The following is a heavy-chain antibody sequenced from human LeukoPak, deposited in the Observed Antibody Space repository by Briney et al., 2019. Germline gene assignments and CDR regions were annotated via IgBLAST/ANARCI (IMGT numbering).Heavy chain of an antibody. J-gene: IGHJ4*02. CDR2: ISAYNGNT. CDR3: ARDVTRVAVAVLGY. D-gene: IGHD6-19*01. Sequence: ASVKVSFKASGYTFTSYGISWVRQAPGQGLEWIGWISAYNGNTNYAQKLQGRVTMTTDTSTSTAYMELRSLRSDDTAVYYCARDVTRVAVAVLGYWGQGTLVTVSS. CDR1: GYTFTSYG. V-gene: IGHV1-18*04.